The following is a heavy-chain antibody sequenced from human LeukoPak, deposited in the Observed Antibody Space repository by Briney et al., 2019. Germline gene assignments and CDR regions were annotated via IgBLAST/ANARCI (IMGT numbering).Heavy chain of an antibody. D-gene: IGHD3-10*01. CDR3: ARLPNSGTDLTWFDP. J-gene: IGHJ5*02. CDR1: GYRFPYHW. V-gene: IGHV5-51*01. Sequence: GESLKISCKASGYRFPYHWIAWVRQMPGKGLEWMGIIYPGDSDTRYSLSFQGQVTISTDKSINTAYLQWSSLKASDTAMYYCARLPNSGTDLTWFDPWGQGTLVSVSS. CDR2: IYPGDSDT.